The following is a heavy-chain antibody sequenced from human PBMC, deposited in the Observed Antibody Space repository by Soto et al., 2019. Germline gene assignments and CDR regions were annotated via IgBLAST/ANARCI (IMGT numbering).Heavy chain of an antibody. Sequence: SETLSLTCAVSGGSFTSNNWWTWVRQPPGQGLEWIGEIYRTGSTNYNPSLKSRVTISLDKSENQFSLKVTSLTAADTAVYYCASRDPGTSVDYWGQGTLVTSPQ. D-gene: IGHD1-7*01. V-gene: IGHV4-4*02. J-gene: IGHJ4*02. CDR1: GGSFTSNNW. CDR2: IYRTGST. CDR3: ASRDPGTSVDY.